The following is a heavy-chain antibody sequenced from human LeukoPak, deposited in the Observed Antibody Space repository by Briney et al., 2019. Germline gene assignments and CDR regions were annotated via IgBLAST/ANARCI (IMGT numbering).Heavy chain of an antibody. CDR3: VTEPGYCTGGRCYGGWFDP. CDR2: INHSGNT. Sequence: PGGSLRLSCAASGFTVSSNYMSWIRQAPGKGLEWIGEINHSGNTNYNPSLKSRVTISVDTSKNQFSLKLSSVTAADTAVYYCVTEPGYCTGGRCYGGWFDPWGQGTLVTVSS. D-gene: IGHD2-15*01. J-gene: IGHJ5*02. CDR1: GFTVSSNY. V-gene: IGHV4-34*01.